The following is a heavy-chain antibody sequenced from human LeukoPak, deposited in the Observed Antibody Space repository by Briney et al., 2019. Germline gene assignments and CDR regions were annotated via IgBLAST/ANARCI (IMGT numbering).Heavy chain of an antibody. CDR2: IGGGGGST. CDR3: AQDHRYGSNRDGFFDF. J-gene: IGHJ4*02. CDR1: GFTFSNYA. V-gene: IGHV3-23*01. Sequence: PGGSLRLSCAASGFTFSNYAMSWVRQAPGKGLEWVSGIGGGGGSTYYADSVKGRFTISRDNSKSTLYLQMNSLRVEDTAAYYCAQDHRYGSNRDGFFDFWGQGPLVTVSS. D-gene: IGHD5-24*01.